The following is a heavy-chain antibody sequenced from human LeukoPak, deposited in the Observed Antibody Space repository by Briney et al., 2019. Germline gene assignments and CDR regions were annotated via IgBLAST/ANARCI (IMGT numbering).Heavy chain of an antibody. J-gene: IGHJ4*02. CDR3: VRGNDYGGPHY. CDR1: GLTFSSHW. D-gene: IGHD4-23*01. V-gene: IGHV3-74*01. CDR2: IDRDGSRI. Sequence: GGSLRLSCAASGLTFSSHWMHWVRQAPGKGLVWVSRIDRDGSRINYADPVKGRFTISRDNGKNTLFLQMNSLRAEDAAVYYCVRGNDYGGPHYWGQGTLVTVSS.